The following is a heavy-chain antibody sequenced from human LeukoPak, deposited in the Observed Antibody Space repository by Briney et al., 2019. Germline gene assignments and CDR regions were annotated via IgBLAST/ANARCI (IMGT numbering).Heavy chain of an antibody. CDR1: GYFFTTSY. D-gene: IGHD5/OR15-5a*01. V-gene: IGHV1-18*04. J-gene: IGHJ4*02. CDR2: ISAYTGNT. CDR3: AREVSTLFDY. Sequence: GASVKVSCKASGYFFTTSYIHWVRQAPGEGLEWMGWISAYTGNTNYAQKLQGRVTMTTDTSTSTAYMELRSLRSDDTAVYYCAREVSTLFDYWGQGTLVTVSS.